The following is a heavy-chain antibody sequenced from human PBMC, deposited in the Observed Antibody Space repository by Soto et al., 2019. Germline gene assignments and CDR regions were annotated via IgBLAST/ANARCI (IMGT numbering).Heavy chain of an antibody. CDR2: IYWDDDK. V-gene: IGHV2-5*02. J-gene: IGHJ4*02. D-gene: IGHD2-2*01. Sequence: QITLKESGPTLVKPTQTLTLTCTFSGFSLSTSGVGVGWIRQPPGKALEWLALIYWDDDKLYSPSLKSRLTITKDTSKNPVVLTMTNMDPVDTATYYCALGGGEYCSSPSCYFDYWGQGTLVTVSS. CDR3: ALGGGEYCSSPSCYFDY. CDR1: GFSLSTSGVG.